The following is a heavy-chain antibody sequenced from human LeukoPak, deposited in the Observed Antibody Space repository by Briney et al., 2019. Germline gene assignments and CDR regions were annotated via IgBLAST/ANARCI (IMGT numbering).Heavy chain of an antibody. D-gene: IGHD3-16*01. CDR2: ISSSGSTI. Sequence: PGGSLRLSCAASGFTFSSYSMNWVRQAPGKGLEWVSYISSSGSTIYYADSVKGRFTISRDNAKNLLYLQMNSLRAEDTAVYYCARDPGWGALDHWGQGTLVTVS. CDR1: GFTFSSYS. CDR3: ARDPGWGALDH. J-gene: IGHJ4*02. V-gene: IGHV3-48*04.